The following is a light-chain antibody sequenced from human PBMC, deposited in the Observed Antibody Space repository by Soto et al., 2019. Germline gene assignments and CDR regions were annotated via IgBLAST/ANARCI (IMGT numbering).Light chain of an antibody. Sequence: RASQSISSNKLAWYQHNPGQAPRLLIYGASSRATGIPDRFNCSGSGTDFIVLLSRLAREDFLLNYGGPCASAVRVFGEGTKVDIK. J-gene: IGKJ1*01. CDR1: QSISSNK. V-gene: IGKV3-20*01. CDR3: GPCASAVRV. CDR2: GAS.